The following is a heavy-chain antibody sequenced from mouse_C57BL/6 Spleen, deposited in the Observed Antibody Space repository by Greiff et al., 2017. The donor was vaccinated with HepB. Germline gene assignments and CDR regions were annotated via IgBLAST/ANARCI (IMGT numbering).Heavy chain of an antibody. D-gene: IGHD2-4*01. Sequence: EVQLQQSGPELVKPGASVKISCKASGYTFTDYYMNWVKQSHGKSLEWIGDINPNNSGTSYNQKFKGKATLTVDKSSSTAYMELRSLTSEDSAVYYCARWRDYDGAWFAYWGQGTLVTVSA. CDR1: GYTFTDYY. V-gene: IGHV1-26*01. J-gene: IGHJ3*01. CDR2: INPNNSGT. CDR3: ARWRDYDGAWFAY.